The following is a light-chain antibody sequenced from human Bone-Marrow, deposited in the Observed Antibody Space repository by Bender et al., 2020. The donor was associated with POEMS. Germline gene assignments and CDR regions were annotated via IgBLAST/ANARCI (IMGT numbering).Light chain of an antibody. CDR2: SNY. Sequence: QSVLTQPPSASGTPGQSVIISCSGTDSNFGGNTVNWYQHLPGSAPRLVVYSNYQRPSGVPARFSGSKSGTSASLDISDIQSEDEGDYYCSSWEDSLSGWVFGGGTKLTVL. J-gene: IGLJ3*02. CDR3: SSWEDSLSGWV. CDR1: DSNFGGNT. V-gene: IGLV1-44*01.